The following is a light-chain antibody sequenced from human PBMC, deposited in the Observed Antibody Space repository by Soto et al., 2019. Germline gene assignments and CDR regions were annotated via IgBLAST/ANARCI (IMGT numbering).Light chain of an antibody. V-gene: IGKV3-15*01. J-gene: IGKJ1*01. CDR3: QQYNNWWT. Sequence: EIVMTQSPATLSVSPGERATLSCRASQSVSSNLAWYQQKPGQAPRLLIYGASTRATGIPARFSGSGSGTEFTLTISSLQHEGFAVYYCQQYNNWWTFGQGTKVEIK. CDR2: GAS. CDR1: QSVSSN.